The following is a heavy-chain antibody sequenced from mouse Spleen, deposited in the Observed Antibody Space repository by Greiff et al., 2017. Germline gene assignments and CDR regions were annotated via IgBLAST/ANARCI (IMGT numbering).Heavy chain of an antibody. D-gene: IGHD1-1*01. V-gene: IGHV5-17*01. Sequence: EVKLMESGGGLVKPGGSLKLSCAASGFTFSDYGMHWVRQAPEKGLEWVAYISSGSSTIYYADTVKGRFTISRDNAKNTLFLQMTSLRSEDTAMYYCAREGFTTVVENFDYWGQGTTLTVSS. J-gene: IGHJ2*01. CDR3: AREGFTTVVENFDY. CDR2: ISSGSSTI. CDR1: GFTFSDYG.